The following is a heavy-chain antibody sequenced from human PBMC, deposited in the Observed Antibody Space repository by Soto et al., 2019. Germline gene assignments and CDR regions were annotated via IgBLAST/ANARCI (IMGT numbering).Heavy chain of an antibody. V-gene: IGHV3-30-3*01. Sequence: RLSFAASGFSFSSYAMHWVRQAPGKWLEWVAVISYDGSNKYYADSVKGRFTISRDNSKNTLYLQMNSLRAEDTAVYYCAESEDGDASGYSSGQRPGYLGQATLVSVSS. CDR2: ISYDGSNK. CDR1: GFSFSSYA. J-gene: IGHJ4*02. CDR3: AESEDGDASGYSSGQRPGY. D-gene: IGHD5-18*01.